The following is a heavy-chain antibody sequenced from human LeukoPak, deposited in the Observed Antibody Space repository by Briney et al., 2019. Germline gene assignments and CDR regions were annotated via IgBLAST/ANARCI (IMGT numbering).Heavy chain of an antibody. J-gene: IGHJ4*02. V-gene: IGHV4-39*07. D-gene: IGHD3-22*01. CDR1: GGSISSSSYY. Sequence: SETLSLTCTVSGGSISSSSYYWGWIRQPPGKGLEWIGSIYYSGSTYYNPSLESRVTISVDTSKNQFSLKLSSVTAADTAVYYCARGRGYYYDSSGFDYWGQGTLVTVSS. CDR3: ARGRGYYYDSSGFDY. CDR2: IYYSGST.